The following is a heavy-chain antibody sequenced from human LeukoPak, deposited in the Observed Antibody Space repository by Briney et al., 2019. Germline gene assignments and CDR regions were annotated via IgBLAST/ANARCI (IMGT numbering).Heavy chain of an antibody. V-gene: IGHV4-59*01. CDR3: ARAVPRYSSSWYRFDY. J-gene: IGHJ4*02. CDR2: IYYSGST. D-gene: IGHD6-13*01. Sequence: SETLSLTCTVSGGSISSYYWSWIRQPPGKGLEWIGYIYYSGSTNYNPSLKSRVTISVDTSKNQFSLKLSSVTAADTAVYYCARAVPRYSSSWYRFDYGGQGTLVTVSS. CDR1: GGSISSYY.